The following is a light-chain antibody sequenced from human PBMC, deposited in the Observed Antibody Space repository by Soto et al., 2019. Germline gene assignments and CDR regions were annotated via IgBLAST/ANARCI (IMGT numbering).Light chain of an antibody. CDR2: EDS. V-gene: IGLV3-1*01. CDR1: KLGDKY. Sequence: SYELTQPPSVSVSPGQTASITCSGDKLGDKYASWYQQKPGQSPVLVIYEDSKRPSGIPARFSGSNSGNTATLTISGTQAMDEADYYCQAWDSTTKYVFGTGTKVTVL. CDR3: QAWDSTTKYV. J-gene: IGLJ1*01.